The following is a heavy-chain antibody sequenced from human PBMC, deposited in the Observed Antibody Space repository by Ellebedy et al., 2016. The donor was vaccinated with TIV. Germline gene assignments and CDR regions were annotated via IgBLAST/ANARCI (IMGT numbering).Heavy chain of an antibody. CDR1: GFTFSSYA. J-gene: IGHJ5*02. CDR3: VKAWHSNSWYSNWFDP. CDR2: ISDNGITT. V-gene: IGHV3-64D*09. D-gene: IGHD6-13*01. Sequence: GGSLRLSCSVSGFTFSSYAMHWVRQAPGKGLQYVAAISDNGITTDYADSVGGRFTISRDNSKTTLYLQMRSLIPEETAVYYCVKAWHSNSWYSNWFDPWGQGTLVIVSS.